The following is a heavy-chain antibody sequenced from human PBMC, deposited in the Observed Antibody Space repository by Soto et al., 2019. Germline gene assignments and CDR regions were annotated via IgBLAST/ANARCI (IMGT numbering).Heavy chain of an antibody. J-gene: IGHJ1*01. D-gene: IGHD2-2*01. CDR1: GYTFTGFTDYY. V-gene: IGHV1-2*02. CDR2: INPNSGET. CDR3: TRHCATTTCSAD. Sequence: ASVKFSCKPSGYTFTGFTDYYLHWVRQAPGQGLEWMGWINPNSGETKYAQKFQGRVTLTRDTSITTAYMELSGLRSDDTAVYFCTRHCATTTCSADWGQGTLVTVSS.